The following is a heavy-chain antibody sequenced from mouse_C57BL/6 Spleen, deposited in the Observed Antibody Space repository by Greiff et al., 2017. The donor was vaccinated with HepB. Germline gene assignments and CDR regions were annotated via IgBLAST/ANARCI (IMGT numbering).Heavy chain of an antibody. J-gene: IGHJ4*01. V-gene: IGHV5-15*01. CDR3: ARHPLYYGSSSYAMDY. CDR2: ISNLAYSI. Sequence: EVMLVESGGGLVQPGGSLKLSCAASGFTFSDYGMAWVRQAPRKGPEWVAFISNLAYSIYYADTVTGRFTISRENAKNTLYLEMSSLRSEDTAMYYCARHPLYYGSSSYAMDYWGQGTSVTVSS. D-gene: IGHD1-1*01. CDR1: GFTFSDYG.